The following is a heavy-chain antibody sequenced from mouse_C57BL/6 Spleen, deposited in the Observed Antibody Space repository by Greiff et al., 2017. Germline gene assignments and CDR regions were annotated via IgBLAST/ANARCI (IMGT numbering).Heavy chain of an antibody. Sequence: QVQLQQPGAELVMPGASVKLSCKASGYTFTSYWMHWVKQRPGQGLEWIGEIDPSDSYTNYNQKFKGKSTLTVDKSSSTAYMQLSSLTSEDSAVYYCARGATVGPFDYWGQGTTLTVSS. V-gene: IGHV1-69*01. CDR2: IDPSDSYT. D-gene: IGHD1-1*01. J-gene: IGHJ2*01. CDR3: ARGATVGPFDY. CDR1: GYTFTSYW.